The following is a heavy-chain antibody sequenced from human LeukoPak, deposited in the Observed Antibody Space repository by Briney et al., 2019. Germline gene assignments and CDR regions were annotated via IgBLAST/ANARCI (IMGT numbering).Heavy chain of an antibody. CDR1: GYTFTSYY. CDR2: LNPSGSST. CDR3: ARGGSGSYKYYFDY. Sequence: GASVKVSCKASGYTFTSYYVHWVRQAPGQGLEWVGILNPSGSSTSYAQNFQGRVTMTSDTSTSTVYMELSSLRSEGTAVYYCARGGSGSYKYYFDYWGQGTLVTVSP. V-gene: IGHV1-46*01. J-gene: IGHJ4*02. D-gene: IGHD1-26*01.